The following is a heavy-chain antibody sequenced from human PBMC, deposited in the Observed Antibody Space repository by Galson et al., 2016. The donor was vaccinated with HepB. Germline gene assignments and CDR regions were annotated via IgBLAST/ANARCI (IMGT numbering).Heavy chain of an antibody. CDR2: ISSASAII. V-gene: IGHV3-11*01. CDR1: GMTFSDSY. Sequence: SLRLSCAASGMTFSDSYMSWIRQSPGRGLEWVAYISSASAIISYADSVRGRFTISRDNRRSLLFLEMNSLRAEDTALYYCANDQKPRGSDYWGQGTLVTVSS. J-gene: IGHJ4*02. D-gene: IGHD3-10*01. CDR3: ANDQKPRGSDY.